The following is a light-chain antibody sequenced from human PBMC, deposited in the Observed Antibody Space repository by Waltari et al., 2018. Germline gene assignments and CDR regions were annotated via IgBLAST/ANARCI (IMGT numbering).Light chain of an antibody. V-gene: IGLV1-44*01. Sequence: QSVLTQPPSASGTPGQRVTISCSGSSSNLGPNSVNWYQQFPGQAPKLLMYRSNERPSGVPDRFSGSSSGPSASLAISGLQSEDEAEYYCATWDDTLDGYVFGAGTRLTVL. CDR1: SSNLGPNS. CDR2: RSN. J-gene: IGLJ1*01. CDR3: ATWDDTLDGYV.